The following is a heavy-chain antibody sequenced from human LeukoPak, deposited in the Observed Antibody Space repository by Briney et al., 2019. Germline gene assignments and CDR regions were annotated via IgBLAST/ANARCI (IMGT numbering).Heavy chain of an antibody. J-gene: IGHJ4*02. V-gene: IGHV3-23*01. CDR2: ISGSGGST. Sequence: GGSLRLSCAASGFTFSGYAMSWVRQAPGKGLEWVSAISGSGGSTYYADSVKGRFTISRDNSKNTLYLQMNSVRAEDTAVYYCAKMTLLPFYGFWSGSNGDYWGQGTLVTVSS. D-gene: IGHD3-3*01. CDR3: AKMTLLPFYGFWSGSNGDY. CDR1: GFTFSGYA.